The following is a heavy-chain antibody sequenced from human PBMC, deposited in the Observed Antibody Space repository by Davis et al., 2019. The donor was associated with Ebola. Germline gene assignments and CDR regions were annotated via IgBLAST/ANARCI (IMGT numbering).Heavy chain of an antibody. CDR3: ARGPRGSSSPYYFDY. Sequence: AASVKVSCKASGYTFTSYAMHWVRQAPGQRLEWMGWINAGNGNTKYSQKFQGRVTITRDTSASTGYMELSSLRSEDTAVYYCARGPRGSSSPYYFDYWGQGTLVTVSS. CDR2: INAGNGNT. V-gene: IGHV1-3*01. CDR1: GYTFTSYA. J-gene: IGHJ4*02. D-gene: IGHD6-6*01.